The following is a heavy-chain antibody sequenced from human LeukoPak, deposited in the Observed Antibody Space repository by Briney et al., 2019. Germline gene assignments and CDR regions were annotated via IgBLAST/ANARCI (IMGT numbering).Heavy chain of an antibody. CDR1: GFTFSDYY. CDR2: ISSSGSHT. CDR3: ARLLGGYSDY. V-gene: IGHV3-11*03. J-gene: IGHJ4*02. Sequence: GGSLRLSCAASGFTFSDYYMTWIRQAPGKGLEWISYISSSGSHTTYADSVKGRFTISKDNANNALYLQMASLRAEDTAVYYCARLLGGYSDYWGQGTLVTVSS. D-gene: IGHD5-18*01.